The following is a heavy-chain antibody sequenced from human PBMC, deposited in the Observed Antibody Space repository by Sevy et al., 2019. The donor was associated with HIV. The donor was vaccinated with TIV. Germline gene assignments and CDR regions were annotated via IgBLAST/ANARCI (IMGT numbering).Heavy chain of an antibody. CDR1: GFTFSSYG. V-gene: IGHV3-30*02. J-gene: IGHJ6*02. D-gene: IGHD6-19*01. Sequence: GGSLRLSCAASGFTFSSYGIHWVRQAPGKGLEWVAFIEYDGSNKYYSDSVKGRFTISRDNSKNTLYLQMNSLGPEDTAVYYCAKDGCSGGCDMEVWGQGTTVTVSS. CDR3: AKDGCSGGCDMEV. CDR2: IEYDGSNK.